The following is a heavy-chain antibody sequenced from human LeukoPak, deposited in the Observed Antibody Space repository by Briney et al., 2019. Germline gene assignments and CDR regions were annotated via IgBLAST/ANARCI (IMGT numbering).Heavy chain of an antibody. CDR2: INPNSGGT. D-gene: IGHD4-17*01. CDR3: ARGLSVRTTVTTLFNS. J-gene: IGHJ4*02. Sequence: ASVKVSCKASGYTFTGYYMHWVRQAPGQGPEWMGWINPNSGGTKNAQKFQGRVTMTRDTSISTAYMELSRLRSDDTAVYYCARGLSVRTTVTTLFNSWGRGTLVTVSS. CDR1: GYTFTGYY. V-gene: IGHV1-2*02.